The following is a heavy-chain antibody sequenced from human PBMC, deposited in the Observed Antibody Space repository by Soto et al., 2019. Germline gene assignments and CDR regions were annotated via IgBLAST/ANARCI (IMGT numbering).Heavy chain of an antibody. Sequence: SETLSLTCTVSGGSISSGGYYWSWIRQHPGKGLEWIGYIYYSGSTYYNPSLKSRVTISVDTSKNQFSLKLSSVTAADTAVYYCASQDYGSGSYGFDPWGQGXLVTVYS. D-gene: IGHD3-10*01. CDR3: ASQDYGSGSYGFDP. CDR1: GGSISSGGYY. V-gene: IGHV4-31*03. J-gene: IGHJ5*02. CDR2: IYYSGST.